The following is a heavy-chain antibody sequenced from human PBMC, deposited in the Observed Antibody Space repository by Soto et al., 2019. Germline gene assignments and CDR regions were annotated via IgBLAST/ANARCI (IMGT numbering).Heavy chain of an antibody. CDR2: INHSGST. J-gene: IGHJ5*02. D-gene: IGHD6-13*01. V-gene: IGHV4-34*01. CDR3: ARGQVAAAAKGWFDP. Sequence: QVQLQQWGAGLLKPSETLSLTCAVYGGSFSGYYWSWIRQPPGKGLEWIGEINHSGSTNYNPSLKSRVTISVDTSKNQISLKLSSVTAADTAVYYCARGQVAAAAKGWFDPWGQGTLVTVSS. CDR1: GGSFSGYY.